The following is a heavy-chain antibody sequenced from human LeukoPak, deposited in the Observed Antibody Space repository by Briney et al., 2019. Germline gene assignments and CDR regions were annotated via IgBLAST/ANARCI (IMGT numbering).Heavy chain of an antibody. J-gene: IGHJ4*02. V-gene: IGHV1-2*06. CDR2: INPNSGGT. Sequence: ASVKVSCKASGYTFTGYHMHWVRQAPGQGLEWMGRINPNSGGTNYAQKFQGRVTMTRDTSISTAYMELSRLRSDDTAVYYCAGHSSGWYFYYWGQGTLVTVSS. CDR3: AGHSSGWYFYY. D-gene: IGHD6-19*01. CDR1: GYTFTGYH.